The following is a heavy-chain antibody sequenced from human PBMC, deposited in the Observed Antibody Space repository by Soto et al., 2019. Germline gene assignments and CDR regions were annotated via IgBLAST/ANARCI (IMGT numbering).Heavy chain of an antibody. D-gene: IGHD2-2*01. J-gene: IGHJ3*02. CDR2: ISSSSSYI. CDR1: GFTFSSYS. V-gene: IGHV3-21*01. Sequence: EVQLVESGGGLVKPGGSLRLSCAASGFTFSSYSMNWVRQAPGKGLEWVSSISSSSSYIYYADSVKGRFTISRDNAKNSLYLQMNSLRAEDTAVYYCARDAVGEVPAAAHDAFDIWGQGTMVTVSS. CDR3: ARDAVGEVPAAAHDAFDI.